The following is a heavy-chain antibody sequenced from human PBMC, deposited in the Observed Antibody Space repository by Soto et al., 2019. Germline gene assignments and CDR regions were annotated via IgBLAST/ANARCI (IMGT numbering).Heavy chain of an antibody. CDR2: IYYSGST. V-gene: IGHV4-31*03. CDR1: GGSISSGGYY. D-gene: IGHD3-16*02. Sequence: SETLSLTCTVSGGSISSGGYYWSWIRQHPGKGLEWIGYIYYSGSTYYNPSLKSRVTISVDTLYLQMNSLRGEDTAVYYCATAGSYHFDHWGHQGTLVTVSS. J-gene: IGHJ4*02. CDR3: ATAGSYHFDH.